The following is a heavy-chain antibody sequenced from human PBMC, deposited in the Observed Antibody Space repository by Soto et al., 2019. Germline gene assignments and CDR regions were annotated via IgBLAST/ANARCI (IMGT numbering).Heavy chain of an antibody. CDR3: ATDLGSSGYYPRRYFDY. D-gene: IGHD3-22*01. Sequence: GASVKVSCKASGYTFTSYAMHWVRQAPGQRLEWMGGFDPEDGETIYAQKFQGRVTMTEDTSTDTAYMELSSLRSEDTAVYYCATDLGSSGYYPRRYFDYWGQGTLVTVSS. CDR2: FDPEDGET. V-gene: IGHV1-24*01. CDR1: GYTFTSYA. J-gene: IGHJ4*02.